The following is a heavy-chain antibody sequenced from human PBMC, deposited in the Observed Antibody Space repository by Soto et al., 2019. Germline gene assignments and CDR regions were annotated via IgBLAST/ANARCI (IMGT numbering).Heavy chain of an antibody. CDR3: ARDLWFGETQYYFDY. CDR2: ISYDGSNK. Sequence: GGSLRLSCAASGFTFSSYAMHWVRQAPGKGLEWVAVISYDGSNKYYADSVKGRFTISRDNSKNTLYLQMNSLRAEDTAVYYCARDLWFGETQYYFDYWGQGTLVTVSS. J-gene: IGHJ4*02. CDR1: GFTFSSYA. V-gene: IGHV3-30-3*01. D-gene: IGHD3-10*01.